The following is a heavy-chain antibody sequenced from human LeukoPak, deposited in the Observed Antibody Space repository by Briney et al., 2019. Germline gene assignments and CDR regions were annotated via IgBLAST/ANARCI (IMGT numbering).Heavy chain of an antibody. CDR3: ARDLGLEREWERIFDP. V-gene: IGHV1-46*01. CDR2: INPSGGST. D-gene: IGHD1-26*01. Sequence: ASVKVSCKASGYTFTSYYTHWVRQAPGQGLEWMGIINPSGGSTSYAQKFQGRVTMTRDTSTSTVYMELSSLRSEDTAVYYCARDLGLEREWERIFDPWGQGTLVTVSS. J-gene: IGHJ5*02. CDR1: GYTFTSYY.